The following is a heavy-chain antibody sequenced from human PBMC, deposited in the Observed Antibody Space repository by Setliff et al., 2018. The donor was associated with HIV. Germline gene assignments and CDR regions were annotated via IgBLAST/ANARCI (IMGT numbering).Heavy chain of an antibody. CDR1: GDSLSSHF. CDR3: ARVQMAYAAFDV. J-gene: IGHJ3*01. Sequence: SEILSLTCTVFGDSLSSHFWTWIRQPPGKGLEWIGYIYFTGSTKHNPSLKSRVTLSVDTSKHQFSLKLSSVTAADTAVYYCARVQMAYAAFDVWGQGTMVTVSS. D-gene: IGHD4-17*01. CDR2: IYFTGST. V-gene: IGHV4-59*11.